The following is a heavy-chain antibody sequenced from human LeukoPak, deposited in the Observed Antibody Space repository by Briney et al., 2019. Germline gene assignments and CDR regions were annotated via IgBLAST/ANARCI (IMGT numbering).Heavy chain of an antibody. D-gene: IGHD6-13*01. CDR1: GFTFSSYA. J-gene: IGHJ6*03. CDR3: AKGGYSSSWYYSVDYYYMDV. CDR2: ISGSGGST. V-gene: IGHV3-23*01. Sequence: GGSLGLSCAASGFTFSSYAMSWVRQAPGKGLEWVSAISGSGGSTYYADSVKGRFTISRDNSKNTLYLQMNSLRAEDTAVYYCAKGGYSSSWYYSVDYYYMDVWGKGTTVTVSS.